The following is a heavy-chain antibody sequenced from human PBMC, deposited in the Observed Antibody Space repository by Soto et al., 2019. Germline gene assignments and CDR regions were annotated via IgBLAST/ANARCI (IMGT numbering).Heavy chain of an antibody. Sequence: VASVKVSCKASGYTFTSYYMHWVRLAPGQGLEWMGIINPSGGSTSYAQKFQGRVTMTRDTSTSTVYMELSSLRSEDTAVYYCGRGDKYYYDSSGYYRKFDYWGQGTLVTVSS. CDR1: GYTFTSYY. D-gene: IGHD3-22*01. V-gene: IGHV1-46*01. CDR2: INPSGGST. CDR3: GRGDKYYYDSSGYYRKFDY. J-gene: IGHJ4*02.